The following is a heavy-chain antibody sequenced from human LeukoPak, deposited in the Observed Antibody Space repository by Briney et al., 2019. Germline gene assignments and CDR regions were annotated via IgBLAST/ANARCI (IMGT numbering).Heavy chain of an antibody. V-gene: IGHV4-38-2*02. CDR3: ARSYSNWFDP. Sequence: SETLSLTCTVSGYSISSGYYWGWIRQPPGKGLEWIGSIYHSGSTYYNPSLKSRVTISVDTSKNQFSLKLSSVTAAGTAVYYCARSYSNWFDPWGQGTLVTVSS. D-gene: IGHD2-21*01. CDR2: IYHSGST. J-gene: IGHJ5*02. CDR1: GYSISSGYY.